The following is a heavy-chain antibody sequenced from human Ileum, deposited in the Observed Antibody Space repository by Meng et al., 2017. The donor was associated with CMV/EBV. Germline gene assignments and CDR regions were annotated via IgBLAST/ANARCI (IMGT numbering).Heavy chain of an antibody. CDR2: MSYDGNNQ. D-gene: IGHD4-17*01. CDR1: GFPFRNYA. J-gene: IGHJ4*02. CDR3: ARDDYGDAGAYFDY. Sequence: SGFPFRNYAWHWFRQAAGKGLVWVAVMSYDGNNQYFADSVKGRFTLSRDNSKNTVYLQMNSLRPEDTAVYYCARDDYGDAGAYFDYWGQGTLVTVSS. V-gene: IGHV3-30-3*01.